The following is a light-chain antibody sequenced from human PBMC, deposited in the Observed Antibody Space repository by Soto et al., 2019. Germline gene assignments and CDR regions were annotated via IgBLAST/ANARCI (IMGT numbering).Light chain of an antibody. CDR3: QQYDNWPPWT. CDR2: GAS. J-gene: IGKJ1*01. CDR1: QSVGSN. V-gene: IGKV3-15*01. Sequence: EIVMTQSPATLSVSPGERATLSCRASQSVGSNLAWYQQKPGQAPRLLIYGASTRATGIPARFSGSGSGTESTLTINGLQSEDFAVYSCQQYDNWPPWTFGQGTKVEIK.